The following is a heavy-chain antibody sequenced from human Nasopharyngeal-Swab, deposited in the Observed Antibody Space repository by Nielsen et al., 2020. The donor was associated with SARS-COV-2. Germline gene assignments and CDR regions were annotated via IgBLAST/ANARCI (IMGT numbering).Heavy chain of an antibody. J-gene: IGHJ4*02. CDR3: AKWLSTRSLDY. CDR1: GFTFSSYA. Sequence: GESLKISCAASGFTFSSYAMSWVRQAPGKGLEWVSTISSSVSSTYYADSVKGRFTISRDNSKNTLYLQMNSLRVEDTAVYYCAKWLSTRSLDYRGQGTLVTVSS. V-gene: IGHV3-23*01. D-gene: IGHD2-2*01. CDR2: ISSSVSST.